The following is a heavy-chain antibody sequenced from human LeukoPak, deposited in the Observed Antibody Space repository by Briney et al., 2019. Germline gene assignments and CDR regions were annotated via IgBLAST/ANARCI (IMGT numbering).Heavy chain of an antibody. CDR1: GFTFSSYS. CDR3: ARDSRRYYYDSSGYLGY. D-gene: IGHD3-22*01. CDR2: ISSSSTI. Sequence: SGGSLRLSCAASGFTFSSYSMNWVRQAPGKGLEWVSYISSSSTIYYADSVKGRFTISRDNAKNSLYLQMNSLRAEDTAVYYCARDSRRYYYDSSGYLGYWGQGTLVTVSS. J-gene: IGHJ4*02. V-gene: IGHV3-48*01.